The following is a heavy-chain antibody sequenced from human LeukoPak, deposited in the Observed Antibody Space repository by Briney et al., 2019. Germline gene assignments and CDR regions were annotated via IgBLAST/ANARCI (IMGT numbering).Heavy chain of an antibody. Sequence: GGSLRLSCAASGFTFSSYAMSWVRQAPGKGLEWVSVVYSGGSTYYADSVKGRFTISRDSSKNTLYLQMNSLRAEDTAVYYCALGDPSSSWGQGTLVTVSS. CDR1: GFTFSSYA. D-gene: IGHD6-13*01. CDR2: VYSGGST. CDR3: ALGDPSSS. J-gene: IGHJ4*02. V-gene: IGHV3-66*01.